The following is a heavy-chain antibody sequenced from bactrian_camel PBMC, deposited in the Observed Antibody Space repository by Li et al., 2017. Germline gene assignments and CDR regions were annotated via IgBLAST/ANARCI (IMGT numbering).Heavy chain of an antibody. CDR3: AADDGTLWVPYGPPREYKY. J-gene: IGHJ4*01. CDR2: IDSEGTI. V-gene: IGHV3S55*01. Sequence: QLVESEGGSVQAGGSLRLTCVASGVTYGTNCLAWFRQAPGKAREGVAAIDSEGTIIYTDSVKGRFTLSKDNAKNTLYLQMNSLKPDDTAMYYCAADDGTLWVPYGPPREYKYWGQGTQVTVS. D-gene: IGHD3*01. CDR1: GVTYGTNC.